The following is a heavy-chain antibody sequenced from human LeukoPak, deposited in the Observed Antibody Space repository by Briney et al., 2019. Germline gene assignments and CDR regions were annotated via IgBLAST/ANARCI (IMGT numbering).Heavy chain of an antibody. CDR3: ARHPDYDFWSGYYMDV. CDR1: GGSISSSSYY. CDR2: IYYSGST. Sequence: SETLSLTCTVSGGSISSSSYYWGWIRQPPGKGLEWIGSIYYSGSTYYNPSLKSRVTISVDTSKNQFSLKLSSVTAADTAVYYCARHPDYDFWSGYYMDVWGKGTTVTVSS. V-gene: IGHV4-39*01. J-gene: IGHJ6*03. D-gene: IGHD3-3*01.